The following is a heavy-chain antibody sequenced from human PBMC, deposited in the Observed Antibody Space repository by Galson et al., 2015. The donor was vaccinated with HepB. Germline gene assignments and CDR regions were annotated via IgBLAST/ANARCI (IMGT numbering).Heavy chain of an antibody. CDR2: IWCDGTNK. D-gene: IGHD6-13*01. CDR1: GFNFGGYG. Sequence: SLRLSCAASGFNFGGYGMHWVRQAPGKGLEWVALIWCDGTNKYYADSVKGRFTISRDTPENMLYLQLNSLRAEDTAVYYCARDIAAAAAGWYFDLWGRGTLVTVSS. V-gene: IGHV3-33*01. CDR3: ARDIAAAAAGWYFDL. J-gene: IGHJ2*01.